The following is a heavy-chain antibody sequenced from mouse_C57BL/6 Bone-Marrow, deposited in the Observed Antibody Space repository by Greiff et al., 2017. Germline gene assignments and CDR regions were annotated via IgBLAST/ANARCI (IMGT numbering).Heavy chain of an antibody. CDR3: AIPYYGSSPWYVDV. CDR1: GFSLTSYG. J-gene: IGHJ1*03. CDR2: IWRGGST. D-gene: IGHD1-1*01. V-gene: IGHV2-5*01. Sequence: QVQLQQSGPGLVQPSQSLSITCTVSGFSLTSYGVHWVRQSPGKGLEWLGVIWRGGSTDYTAAFMSRLSITKDNSKSQVFFKMNSLQADDTAIYYGAIPYYGSSPWYVDVWGTGTTVTVSS.